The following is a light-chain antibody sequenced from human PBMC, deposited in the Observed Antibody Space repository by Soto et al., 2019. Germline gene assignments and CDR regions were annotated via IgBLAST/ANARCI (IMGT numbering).Light chain of an antibody. Sequence: ETVLTQSPATLSLSPGERATLSCRASQSVRSNLAWYQHKPGQAPRLLIYDATNRATGIPGRFSGSGSGTDFTLTISNLEPEDFAVYYCQQRDNWPWTFGQGAKVEIK. CDR2: DAT. J-gene: IGKJ1*01. CDR1: QSVRSN. CDR3: QQRDNWPWT. V-gene: IGKV3-11*01.